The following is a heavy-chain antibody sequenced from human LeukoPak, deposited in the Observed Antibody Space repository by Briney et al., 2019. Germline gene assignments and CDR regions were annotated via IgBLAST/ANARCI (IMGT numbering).Heavy chain of an antibody. D-gene: IGHD3-16*02. V-gene: IGHV3-30*03. CDR3: ARGMYYDYVWGSYRYNWFDP. CDR2: ISYDGSTK. J-gene: IGHJ5*02. CDR1: GFSFSSYG. Sequence: GGSLRLSCAASGFSFSSYGIHWVRQAPGKGLEWVAVISYDGSTKYYVNSVKGRFTISRDNSKNSLYLQMNSLRAEDTAVYYCARGMYYDYVWGSYRYNWFDPWGQGTLVTVSS.